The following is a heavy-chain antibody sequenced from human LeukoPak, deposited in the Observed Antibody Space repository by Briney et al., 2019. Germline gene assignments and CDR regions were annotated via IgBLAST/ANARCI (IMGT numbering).Heavy chain of an antibody. D-gene: IGHD3-22*01. V-gene: IGHV4-34*01. CDR1: GGSFSGYY. CDR2: INHSGST. CDR3: ARLHHYYDDWFDP. Sequence: SETLSLTCAVYGGSFSGYYWSWIRQPPGKGLEWIGEINHSGSTNYNPSLKSRVTISVDTSKNQFSLKLSSVTAADTAVYYCARLHHYYDDWFDPWGQGTLVTGSS. J-gene: IGHJ5*02.